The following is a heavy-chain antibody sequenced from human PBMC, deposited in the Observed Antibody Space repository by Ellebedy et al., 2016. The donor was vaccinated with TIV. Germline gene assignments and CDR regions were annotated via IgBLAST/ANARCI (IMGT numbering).Heavy chain of an antibody. CDR3: ASARYSGYDFDY. V-gene: IGHV3-7*03. CDR1: GFTFSSYW. J-gene: IGHJ4*02. Sequence: GESLKISCAASGFTFSSYWMNWVRQAPGKGLEWVANIHQDGSERYYVDSVKGRFTISRDNAKNSLHLQMNSLRAEDTAAYYCASARYSGYDFDYWGQGTLVTVSS. D-gene: IGHD5-12*01. CDR2: IHQDGSER.